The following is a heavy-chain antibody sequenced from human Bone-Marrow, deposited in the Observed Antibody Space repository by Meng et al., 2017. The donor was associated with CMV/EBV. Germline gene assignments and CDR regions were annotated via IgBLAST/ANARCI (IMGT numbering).Heavy chain of an antibody. V-gene: IGHV2-5*02. Sequence: QITLKESGPTLVKPTXTRTLTCTFSGFSLSTSGVGVGWLRQPPGKALEWLALIYWDDDKRYSPSLKSRLTITKDTSKNQVVLTMTNMDPVDTATYYCARVDTAMMFDPWGQGTLVTVSS. CDR2: IYWDDDK. D-gene: IGHD5-18*01. CDR3: ARVDTAMMFDP. J-gene: IGHJ5*02. CDR1: GFSLSTSGVG.